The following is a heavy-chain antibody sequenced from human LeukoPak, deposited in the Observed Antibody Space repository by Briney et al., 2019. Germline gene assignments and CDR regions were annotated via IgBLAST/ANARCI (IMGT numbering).Heavy chain of an antibody. CDR2: IGHDGNNE. J-gene: IGHJ4*02. CDR1: GFTFSNSG. CDR3: AKDRFYDFDY. Sequence: GGSLRLSCTASGFTFSNSGMHWVRQAPGKGLEWVTFIGHDGNNEQYTESVKGRFAISRDQSRTTVYLQMNNLKTEDTAFYYCAKDRFYDFDYWGQGTLVTVSS. D-gene: IGHD3-16*01. V-gene: IGHV3-30*02.